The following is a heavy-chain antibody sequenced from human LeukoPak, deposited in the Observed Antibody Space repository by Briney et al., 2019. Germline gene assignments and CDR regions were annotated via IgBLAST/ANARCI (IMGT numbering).Heavy chain of an antibody. D-gene: IGHD4-17*01. J-gene: IGHJ4*02. CDR3: ATKPNGDYYFDY. Sequence: PSQTLSLTCTVSGGSISSWDYCWGWIRQPPGKGLEWIVYIHSSGSTYYNPSLESRFTISVDTSKNQFSLRLSSVTAADTAVYYCATKPNGDYYFDYWGQGTLVTVSS. CDR2: IHSSGST. V-gene: IGHV4-30-4*01. CDR1: GGSISSWDYC.